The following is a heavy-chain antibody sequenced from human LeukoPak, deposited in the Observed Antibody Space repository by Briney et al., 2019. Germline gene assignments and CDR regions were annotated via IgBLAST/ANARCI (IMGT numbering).Heavy chain of an antibody. V-gene: IGHV1-69*13. Sequence: SVKVSCKASGGTFSSYAISWVPQAPGQGLEWMGGIIPIFGTANYAQKFQGRVTITADESTSTAYMELSSLRSEDTAVYYCATGIVAYYYYYGMDVWGQGTTVTVSS. CDR2: IIPIFGTA. CDR3: ATGIVAYYYYYGMDV. D-gene: IGHD2-15*01. CDR1: GGTFSSYA. J-gene: IGHJ6*02.